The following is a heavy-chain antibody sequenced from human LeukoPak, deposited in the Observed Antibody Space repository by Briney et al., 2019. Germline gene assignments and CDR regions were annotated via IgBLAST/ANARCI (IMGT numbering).Heavy chain of an antibody. V-gene: IGHV3-43*02. CDR2: ISGVGGST. D-gene: IGHD3-3*01. CDR1: GFTFDDYA. J-gene: IGHJ5*02. Sequence: GGSLRLSCAASGFTFDDYARHWVRRAPGGWREWVSFISGVGGSTYHADLVKGRFTISRDNRKNSLSLQMNSLRTKDTAVYYCAKDQRYNDFWNGILFGSIGWFDPWGQGTRVLVSA. CDR3: AKDQRYNDFWNGILFGSIGWFDP.